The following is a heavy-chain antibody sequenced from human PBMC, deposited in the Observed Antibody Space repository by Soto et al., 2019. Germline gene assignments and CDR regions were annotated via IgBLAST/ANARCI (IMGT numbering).Heavy chain of an antibody. J-gene: IGHJ4*02. CDR3: ASGTMGSGPFAY. V-gene: IGHV4-59*01. CDR2: MYYSGST. D-gene: IGHD3-10*01. CDR1: GFYISSYY. Sequence: PSETQSLTCPFSGFYISSYYWSWIRQPPGKGLEWIGYMYYSGSTRYNPSLNSRVTISVDTSKNQFSLKLSSVTAADTAVYFCASGTMGSGPFAYWGQGSLVTVS.